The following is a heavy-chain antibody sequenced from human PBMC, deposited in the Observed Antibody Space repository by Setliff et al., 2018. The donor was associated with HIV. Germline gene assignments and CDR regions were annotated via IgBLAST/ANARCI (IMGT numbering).Heavy chain of an antibody. CDR3: ARSPQGGYFDY. J-gene: IGHJ4*03. Sequence: TGGSLRLSCAASGFTFSSYGMHWVRQAPGKGLEWVAVISYDGSNKYYADSVKGRFTISRDNSKNTLYLQMNSLRAEDTAVYYCARSPQGGYFDYWGQGTLVTVSS. V-gene: IGHV3-30*03. CDR2: ISYDGSNK. CDR1: GFTFSSYG.